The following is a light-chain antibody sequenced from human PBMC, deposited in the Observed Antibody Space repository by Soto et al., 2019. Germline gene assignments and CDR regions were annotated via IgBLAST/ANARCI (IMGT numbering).Light chain of an antibody. J-gene: IGLJ2*01. CDR2: EVN. V-gene: IGLV2-18*02. CDR1: SNDIGRYNR. CDR3: SSGTSSSTVL. Sequence: QSALTQPPSVSGSPGQSVTISCTGTSNDIGRYNRVSWYQQSPGTAPKLIIYEVNDRPSGVPDRFSGSKSANTASLTISGLQPDDEGDYYCSSGTSSSTVLFGGGTKLTVL.